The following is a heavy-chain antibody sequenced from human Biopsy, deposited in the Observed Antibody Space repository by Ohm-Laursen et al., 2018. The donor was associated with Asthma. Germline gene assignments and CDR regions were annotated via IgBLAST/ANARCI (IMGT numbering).Heavy chain of an antibody. J-gene: IGHJ6*02. CDR3: ARVLESSSWGLFYFFTLDV. V-gene: IGHV3-11*01. CDR1: GFSFGDYF. Sequence: GSLRLSCAASGFSFGDYFMTWVRQAPGKGLEWVASISSSGSTKYPSESVLGRCAISRDNTQKSMSLELRSLRVEDTAIYYCARVLESSSWGLFYFFTLDVWGQGTPVAVSS. D-gene: IGHD6-13*01. CDR2: ISSSGSTK.